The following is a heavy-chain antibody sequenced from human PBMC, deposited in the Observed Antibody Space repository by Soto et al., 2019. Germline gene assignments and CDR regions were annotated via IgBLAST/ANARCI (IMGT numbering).Heavy chain of an antibody. CDR3: ARGDFWSGYNYPFDY. V-gene: IGHV3-33*01. CDR1: GFTFSSYG. D-gene: IGHD3-3*01. J-gene: IGHJ4*02. CDR2: IWYDGSNK. Sequence: GGSLRLSCAASGFTFSSYGMHWVRQAPGKGLEWVAVIWYDGSNKYYADSVKGRFTISRDNSKNTLYLQMNSLRAEDTAVYYCARGDFWSGYNYPFDYWGQRTLVTVSS.